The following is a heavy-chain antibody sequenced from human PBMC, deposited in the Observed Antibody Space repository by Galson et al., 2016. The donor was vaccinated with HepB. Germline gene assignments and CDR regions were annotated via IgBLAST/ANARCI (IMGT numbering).Heavy chain of an antibody. CDR1: GFSFSDSY. CDR3: ATFHFYWTGYAYRDGLDV. CDR2: ISDSGSRT. D-gene: IGHD3/OR15-3a*01. V-gene: IGHV3-11*01. J-gene: IGHJ6*02. Sequence: SLRLSCAASGFSFSDSYISWIRRAPGKGLEWISYISDSGSRTYYADSLKGRFTMSRDNARKSAYLHLNSLRVEDTAVYYCATFHFYWTGYAYRDGLDVWGQGTTVTVSS.